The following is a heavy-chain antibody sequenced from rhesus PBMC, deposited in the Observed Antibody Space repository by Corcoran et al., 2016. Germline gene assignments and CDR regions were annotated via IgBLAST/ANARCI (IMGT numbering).Heavy chain of an antibody. CDR1: GGSFSRYL. J-gene: IGHJ4*01. CDR3: ARVYSSGWYWADY. Sequence: QVQLQESGPGLVKPSETLSLTCAVSGGSFSRYLWRWIRQSPGKGLEWIGGIYGSGGSTEYNPSLKSRVTISIDTSKNQFSLKLSSVTAADTAVYYCARVYSSGWYWADYWGQGVLVTVSS. V-gene: IGHV4-93*02. D-gene: IGHD6-31*01. CDR2: IYGSGGST.